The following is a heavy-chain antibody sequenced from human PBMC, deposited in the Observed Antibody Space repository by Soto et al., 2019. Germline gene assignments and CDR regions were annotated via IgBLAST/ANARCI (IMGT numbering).Heavy chain of an antibody. J-gene: IGHJ6*02. Sequence: EXLKISCKSSGYXFHTYWLAWVRHMPGKGLEWMGFIYPHDSDTRYSPSFRGQVTISADKYINTAYLQWTSLKASDNAIYFCARPTDYQYGMQVWGQGTTGTVSS. D-gene: IGHD4-17*01. CDR3: ARPTDYQYGMQV. V-gene: IGHV5-51*01. CDR1: GYXFHTYW. CDR2: IYPHDSDT.